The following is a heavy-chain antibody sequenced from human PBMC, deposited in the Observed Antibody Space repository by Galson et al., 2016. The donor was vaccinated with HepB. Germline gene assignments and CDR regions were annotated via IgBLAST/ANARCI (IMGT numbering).Heavy chain of an antibody. CDR1: GDSLSSDDYF. D-gene: IGHD5-18*01. J-gene: IGHJ3*02. Sequence: TLSLPCTVSGDSLSSDDYFWTWIRQPAGKELEWIGRIFMNGRTSQNPSLSSRITMSLDMSKNQFSLHLTSVTAADTAVYYCARFRDTDDAFDIWGQGTMVTVSS. V-gene: IGHV4-61*02. CDR2: IFMNGRT. CDR3: ARFRDTDDAFDI.